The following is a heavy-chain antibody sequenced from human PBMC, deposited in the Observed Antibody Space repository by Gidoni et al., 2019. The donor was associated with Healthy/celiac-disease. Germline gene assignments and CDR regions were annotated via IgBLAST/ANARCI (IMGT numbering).Heavy chain of an antibody. D-gene: IGHD2-8*01. V-gene: IGHV1-69*01. CDR3: ARSYCTNGVCYTRLVD. CDR1: GGTFSSYA. CDR2: IIPIFGTA. J-gene: IGHJ4*02. Sequence: QVQLVQSGAEVKKPGSSVKVSCKASGGTFSSYAISWVRQALGQGLEWMGGIIPIFGTANYAQKFQGRVTITADESTSTAYMELSSLRSEDTAVYYCARSYCTNGVCYTRLVDWGQGTLVTVSS.